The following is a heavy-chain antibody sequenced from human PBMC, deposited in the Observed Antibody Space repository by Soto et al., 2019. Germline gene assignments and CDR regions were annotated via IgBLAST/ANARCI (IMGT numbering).Heavy chain of an antibody. J-gene: IGHJ4*02. V-gene: IGHV3-13*04. CDR3: ARDLYYGSLYYFDY. CDR2: IGTAGDT. Sequence: PGGSLRLSCAASGFTFSSYDMHWVRQATGKGLEWVSAIGTAGDTYYPGSVKGRFTISRENAKNSLYLQMNSLRSGDTAVYYCARDLYYGSLYYFDYWGQGTLVTVSS. CDR1: GFTFSSYD. D-gene: IGHD3-10*01.